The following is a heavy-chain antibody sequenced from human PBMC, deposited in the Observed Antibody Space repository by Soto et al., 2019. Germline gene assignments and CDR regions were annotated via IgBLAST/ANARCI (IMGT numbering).Heavy chain of an antibody. D-gene: IGHD1-26*01. CDR1: GFTFSSYG. V-gene: IGHV3-33*01. CDR2: IWYDGSNK. J-gene: IGHJ4*02. Sequence: QVQLVESGGGVVQPGRSLRLSCAASGFTFSSYGMHWVRQAPGKGLEWVAVIWYDGSNKYYADSVKSRFTISRDNSKNTLYPQMNSLTAEDTAVYYCARGPIVGVNDGGYFDCWGQGTLVTVSS. CDR3: ARGPIVGVNDGGYFDC.